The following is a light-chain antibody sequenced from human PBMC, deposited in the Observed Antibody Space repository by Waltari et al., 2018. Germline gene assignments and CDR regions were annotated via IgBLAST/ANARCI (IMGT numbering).Light chain of an antibody. J-gene: IGKJ4*01. CDR2: GAS. Sequence: EIVLTQSPGTLSLSPGERATLSCRASQSVSSSYLAWYQQKPGQAPRLLIHGASSRATGIPDRFSGSGSGTDFTLTINNLEAEDFALYYCQQGVILPLTFGGGTKLEIK. CDR1: QSVSSSY. V-gene: IGKV3-20*01. CDR3: QQGVILPLT.